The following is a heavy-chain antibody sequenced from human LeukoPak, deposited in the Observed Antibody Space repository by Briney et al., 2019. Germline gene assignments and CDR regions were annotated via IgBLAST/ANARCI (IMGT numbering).Heavy chain of an antibody. CDR1: GYTFTGYY. D-gene: IGHD3-9*01. V-gene: IGHV1-2*04. J-gene: IGHJ6*02. CDR3: ARDNPYYDILTGYYYYGMDV. CDR2: INPNSGGT. Sequence: ASVKVPCKASGYTFTGYYMHWVRQAPGQGLEWMGWINPNSGGTNYAQKFQGWVTMTRDTSISTAYMELSRLRSDDTAVYYCARDNPYYDILTGYYYYGMDVWGQGTTVTVSS.